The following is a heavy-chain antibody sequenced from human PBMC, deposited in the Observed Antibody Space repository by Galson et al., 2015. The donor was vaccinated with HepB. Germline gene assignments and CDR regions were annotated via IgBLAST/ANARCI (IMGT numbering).Heavy chain of an antibody. V-gene: IGHV3-23*01. J-gene: IGHJ4*02. CDR3: ATREPDY. Sequence: SLRLSCAASGFSFNNYAMAWVRQAPGKGLEWVSAISGSGGSTYYADSVKGRFTISRDNSKNTLYLQMYSLRAEDTAVYYCATREPDYWGQGTLVTVSS. CDR1: GFSFNNYA. CDR2: ISGSGGST. D-gene: IGHD1-14*01.